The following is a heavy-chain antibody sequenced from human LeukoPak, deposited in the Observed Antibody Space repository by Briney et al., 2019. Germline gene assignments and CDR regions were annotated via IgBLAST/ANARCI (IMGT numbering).Heavy chain of an antibody. J-gene: IGHJ4*02. V-gene: IGHV4-61*05. Sequence: SETLSLTCTVSGGSISSSSYYWGWIRQPPGKGLEWIGYIYYSGSTNYNPSLKSRVTISVDTSKNQFSLKLSSVTAADTAVYYCARVSSAQEMTGAIDYWGQGTLVTVSS. D-gene: IGHD6-25*01. CDR1: GGSISSSSYY. CDR2: IYYSGST. CDR3: ARVSSAQEMTGAIDY.